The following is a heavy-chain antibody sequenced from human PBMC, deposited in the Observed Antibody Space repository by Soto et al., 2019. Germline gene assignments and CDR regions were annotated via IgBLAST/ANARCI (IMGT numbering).Heavy chain of an antibody. CDR3: AKDPYGAGSYYTQYYYFGMDV. D-gene: IGHD3-10*01. CDR1: GVHFDSYG. V-gene: IGHV3-30*18. Sequence: QVQLVESGGGVVQPGRSLRLSCAASGVHFDSYGMHWVRQAPGKWPEWVATISYDGDNKYYADSVKGRFTISRDKFKSTLHLQMTSLRTEDTAVYYCAKDPYGAGSYYTQYYYFGMDVWGHGTTVTVSS. CDR2: ISYDGDNK. J-gene: IGHJ6*02.